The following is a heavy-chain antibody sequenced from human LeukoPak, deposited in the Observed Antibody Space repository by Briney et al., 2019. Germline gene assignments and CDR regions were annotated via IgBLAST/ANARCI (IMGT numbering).Heavy chain of an antibody. Sequence: PGGSLRLSCAASGFTFSSYSMNWVRQAPGKGLEWVSSISSSSSYIYYADSVKGRFTISRDNAKNSLYLQMNSLRAEDTAVYYCARQRRVRGAKEVYYYYYYYMDVWGKGTTVTISS. CDR2: ISSSSSYI. V-gene: IGHV3-21*01. CDR1: GFTFSSYS. CDR3: ARQRRVRGAKEVYYYYYYYMDV. D-gene: IGHD3-10*01. J-gene: IGHJ6*03.